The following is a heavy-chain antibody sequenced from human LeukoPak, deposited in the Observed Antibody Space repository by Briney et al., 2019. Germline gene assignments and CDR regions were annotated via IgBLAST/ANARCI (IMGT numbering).Heavy chain of an antibody. CDR1: GFSVSNHY. D-gene: IGHD5-24*01. CDR3: ARDGAGIESWVELDP. CDR2: IWADGTT. J-gene: IGHJ5*02. Sequence: PGGSLRLSCAASGFSVSNHYMAWVRQAPGRRLEWVSFIWADGTTFYTDSVRGRFTVSRDQFKNTLYPQMSSLRPDDTALYYCARDGAGIESWVELDPWGQGTQVTVSA. V-gene: IGHV3-66*02.